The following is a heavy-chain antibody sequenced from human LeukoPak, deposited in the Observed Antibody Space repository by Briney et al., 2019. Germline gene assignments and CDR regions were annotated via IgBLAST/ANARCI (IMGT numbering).Heavy chain of an antibody. D-gene: IGHD6-13*01. CDR3: ARHTIAAAATDY. CDR1: GYSFTSYW. V-gene: IGHV5-51*01. Sequence: GESLKISCETSGYSFTSYWIGWVSQMPGRGLEWMGIIYPGDSDTRYSPSFQGQVTISADKSISTAYLQWSSLKASDTAMYYCARHTIAAAATDYWGQGTLVTASS. J-gene: IGHJ4*02. CDR2: IYPGDSDT.